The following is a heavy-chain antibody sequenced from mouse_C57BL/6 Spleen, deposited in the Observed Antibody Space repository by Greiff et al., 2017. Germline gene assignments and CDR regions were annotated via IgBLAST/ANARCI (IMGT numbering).Heavy chain of an antibody. J-gene: IGHJ4*01. Sequence: EVKLVESGEGLVKPGGSLKLSCAASGFTFSSYAMSWVRQTPEKSLEWVAFISSGGDYVYYADTVKGRFTISRDNARNTLYLEMSSLKSEDTAMYYCTRGGYEYEYAMDYWGQGTSVTVSS. CDR3: TRGGYEYEYAMDY. V-gene: IGHV5-9-1*02. CDR2: ISSGGDYV. D-gene: IGHD2-4*01. CDR1: GFTFSSYA.